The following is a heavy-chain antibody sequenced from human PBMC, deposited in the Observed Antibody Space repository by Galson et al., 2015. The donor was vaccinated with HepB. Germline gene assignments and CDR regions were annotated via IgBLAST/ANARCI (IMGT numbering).Heavy chain of an antibody. J-gene: IGHJ4*02. Sequence: QSGAEVKKPGESLKISCKSSGHSFTSHWIGWVRQMPGKGLEWMGIFYPGDSDARYSPSFQGQVTISADKYISTAYLQWSSLKASDTAMYYCTTYSSSWYHFDYWGQGTLVTVSS. CDR1: GHSFTSHW. D-gene: IGHD6-13*01. CDR3: TTYSSSWYHFDY. CDR2: FYPGDSDA. V-gene: IGHV5-51*01.